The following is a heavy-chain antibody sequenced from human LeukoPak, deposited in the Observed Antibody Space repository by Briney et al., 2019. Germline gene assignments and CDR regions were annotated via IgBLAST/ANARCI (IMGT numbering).Heavy chain of an antibody. D-gene: IGHD6-19*01. V-gene: IGHV3-30*02. CDR1: GFTFSSYG. Sequence: GGSLRLSCAASGFTFSSYGMHWVRQAPGKGLEWVAFIRYDGSNKYYADSVKGRFTISRDNSKNTLYLQMNSLRAEDTAVYYCAKGVSSDWYEHFDCWGQGTLVTVSS. CDR3: AKGVSSDWYEHFDC. J-gene: IGHJ4*02. CDR2: IRYDGSNK.